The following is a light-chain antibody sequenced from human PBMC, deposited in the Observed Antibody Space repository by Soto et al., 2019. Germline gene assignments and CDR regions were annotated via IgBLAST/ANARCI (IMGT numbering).Light chain of an antibody. CDR1: QSVSSSY. CDR3: QQYGSSPSGLT. CDR2: CSS. Sequence: EIVLTQSPGTLFLSPGERATLSCRASQSVSSSYLAWYQQKPGQAPRLLIYCSSSRATGIPDRFICSGSGTDFALTISRLEPEDFAVYYGQQYGSSPSGLTFGGGTRVDIK. V-gene: IGKV3-20*01. J-gene: IGKJ4*01.